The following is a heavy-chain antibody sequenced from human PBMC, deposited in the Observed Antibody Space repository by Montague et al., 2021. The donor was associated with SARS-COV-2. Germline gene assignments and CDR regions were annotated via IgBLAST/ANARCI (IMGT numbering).Heavy chain of an antibody. Sequence: SETLSLTCAVNGGSFSGYYWSWIRQPPGKGLEWIVEINHSRSTNYNPSLKSRVTISVDTSKNQFSLKLSSVTAADTAVYYCTRGGYQVVGSDYYYYGMDVWGQGTTVTVSS. CDR1: GGSFSGYY. J-gene: IGHJ6*02. CDR3: TRGGYQVVGSDYYYYGMDV. CDR2: INHSRST. D-gene: IGHD2-15*01. V-gene: IGHV4-34*01.